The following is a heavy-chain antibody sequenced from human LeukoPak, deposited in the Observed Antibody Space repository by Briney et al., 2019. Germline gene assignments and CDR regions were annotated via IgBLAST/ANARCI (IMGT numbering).Heavy chain of an antibody. Sequence: PSETLSLTCSVSGGSIATNAYLWAWIRQPPGRGLEWIASIFYSGSTYYNPSLKSRVTISIDTSENQFSLKLSSVTAADTAVYYCARTRYYYNSRSYGAPYYFDYWGQGTLVTVSS. CDR3: ARTRYYYNSRSYGAPYYFDY. J-gene: IGHJ4*02. CDR1: GGSIATNAYL. CDR2: IFYSGST. V-gene: IGHV4-39*01. D-gene: IGHD3-10*01.